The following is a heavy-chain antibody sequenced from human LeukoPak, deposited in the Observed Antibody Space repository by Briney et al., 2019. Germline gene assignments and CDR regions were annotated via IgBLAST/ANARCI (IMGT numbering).Heavy chain of an antibody. CDR2: INPNSGGT. Sequence: ASVKVSCKASGYTFTGYYMHWVRQAPGQGLEWMGWINPNSGGTNYARKFQGRVTMTRDTSVSTAYMELSRLTSDDTAVYYCATQRGSYLWGTDFDYWGQGTLVTVSS. V-gene: IGHV1-2*02. J-gene: IGHJ4*02. CDR3: ATQRGSYLWGTDFDY. CDR1: GYTFTGYY. D-gene: IGHD3-16*01.